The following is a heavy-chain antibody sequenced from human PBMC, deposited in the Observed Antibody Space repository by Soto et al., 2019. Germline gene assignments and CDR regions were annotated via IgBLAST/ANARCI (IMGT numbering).Heavy chain of an antibody. Sequence: VQLVESGGGLVKPGGSLRLSCAASGFTFSSYSMNWVRQAPGKGLEWVSSISSSSSYIYYADSVKGRFTISRDNAKNSLYLQMNSLRAEDTAVYYCASPTYSSSPDAFDIWGQGTMVTVSS. V-gene: IGHV3-21*01. J-gene: IGHJ3*02. CDR2: ISSSSSYI. CDR3: ASPTYSSSPDAFDI. CDR1: GFTFSSYS. D-gene: IGHD6-13*01.